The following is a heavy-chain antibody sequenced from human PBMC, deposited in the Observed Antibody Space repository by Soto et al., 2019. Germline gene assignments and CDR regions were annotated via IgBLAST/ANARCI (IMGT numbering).Heavy chain of an antibody. V-gene: IGHV4-59*01. CDR3: ARAYSSSWYWFDP. CDR2: IYYSGST. CDR1: GGSISSYY. J-gene: IGHJ5*02. Sequence: SETLSLTCTVSGGSISSYYWSWIRQPPGKGLEWIGYIYYSGSTNYNPSLKSRVTISVDTSKNQFSLKLSSVTAADTAVYYCARAYSSSWYWFDPWGQGTLVTVSS. D-gene: IGHD6-13*01.